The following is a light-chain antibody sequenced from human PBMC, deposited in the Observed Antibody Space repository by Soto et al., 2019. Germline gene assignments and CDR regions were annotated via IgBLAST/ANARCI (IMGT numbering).Light chain of an antibody. J-gene: IGKJ5*01. CDR2: GTS. CDR3: QQSYSATPIT. V-gene: IGKV1-39*01. Sequence: DIQMTQAPSSLSASVGDRVTITCRASQNIRTYLSWYQQKPGKAPNLLIYGTSTLQSGVPSRFSGCGSGTDFALTISSLQPEDFATYYCQQSYSATPITFGQGTRL. CDR1: QNIRTY.